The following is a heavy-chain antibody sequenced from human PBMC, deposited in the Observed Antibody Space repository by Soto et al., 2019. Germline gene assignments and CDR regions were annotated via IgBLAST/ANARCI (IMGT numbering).Heavy chain of an antibody. D-gene: IGHD2-2*01. CDR3: AREVEDIVVVPAATVSWFDP. CDR1: GYTFTSYG. Sequence: ASVKVSCKASGYTFTSYGISWVRQAPGQGLEWMGWISAYNGNTNYAQKIQGRVTMTTDTSTSTAYMELRSLRSDDTAVYYCAREVEDIVVVPAATVSWFDPWGQGTLVTVSS. CDR2: ISAYNGNT. V-gene: IGHV1-18*01. J-gene: IGHJ5*02.